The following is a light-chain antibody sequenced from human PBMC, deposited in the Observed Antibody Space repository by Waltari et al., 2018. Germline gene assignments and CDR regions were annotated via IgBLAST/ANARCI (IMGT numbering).Light chain of an antibody. J-gene: IGLJ3*02. CDR1: AVPKQY. Sequence: SYELTQPPSVSVSPGQTARITCSGDAVPKQYAYWYPQKPGQAPGLGIYKDSERPSGIPERFSGSSSGTAVTLTISGVQAEDEADYYCQSADSSVSYVMFGGGTKLTVL. V-gene: IGLV3-25*03. CDR2: KDS. CDR3: QSADSSVSYVM.